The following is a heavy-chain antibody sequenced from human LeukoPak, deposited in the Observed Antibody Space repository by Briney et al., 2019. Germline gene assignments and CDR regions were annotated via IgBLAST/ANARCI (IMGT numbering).Heavy chain of an antibody. Sequence: PGGSLRLSCAASGFTFSSYSVNWVRQAPGKGLEWVAVIWYDGSNKYYADSVKGRFTISRDNSKNTLYLQMNSLRAEDTAVYYCARDYIVVVVAATPYYYYYGMDVWGQGTTVTVSS. CDR1: GFTFSSYS. D-gene: IGHD2-15*01. V-gene: IGHV3-33*08. CDR2: IWYDGSNK. J-gene: IGHJ6*02. CDR3: ARDYIVVVVAATPYYYYYGMDV.